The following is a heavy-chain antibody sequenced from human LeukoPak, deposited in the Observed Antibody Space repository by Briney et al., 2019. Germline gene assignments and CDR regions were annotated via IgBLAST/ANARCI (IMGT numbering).Heavy chain of an antibody. J-gene: IGHJ3*02. CDR3: ARDVGYRYAQMFFDI. CDR2: ISSSGSAM. Sequence: GGSLRISCAASGFTFSDYYMSWIRQAPGKGLEWISYISSSGSAMYYADSVKGRFTISRDNAKNSLYLQMNSLRAEDTAMYYCARDVGYRYAQMFFDIWGQGTMVTVSS. CDR1: GFTFSDYY. D-gene: IGHD5-18*01. V-gene: IGHV3-11*01.